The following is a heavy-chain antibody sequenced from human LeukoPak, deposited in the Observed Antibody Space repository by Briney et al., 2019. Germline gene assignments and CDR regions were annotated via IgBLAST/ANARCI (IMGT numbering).Heavy chain of an antibody. J-gene: IGHJ1*01. D-gene: IGHD6-13*01. CDR2: FDPEDGET. Sequence: GASVKVSCKVSGYTLTQLSMHWVRQAPGKGLEWMGGFDPEDGETIYAQKFQGRVTMTEDTSTDTAYMELSSLRSEDTAVYYCATDSSSWYGYFQHWGQGTLVTVSS. CDR1: GYTLTQLS. V-gene: IGHV1-24*01. CDR3: ATDSSSWYGYFQH.